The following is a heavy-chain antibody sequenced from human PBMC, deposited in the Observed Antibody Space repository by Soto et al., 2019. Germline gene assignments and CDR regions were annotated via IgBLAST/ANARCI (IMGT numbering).Heavy chain of an antibody. CDR1: GDSTSRGGYY. D-gene: IGHD4-17*01. CDR3: ARGAADYGDAFDI. V-gene: IGHV4-31*03. Sequence: QVRLQESGPGLVKPSQTLSLTCRVSGDSTSRGGYYWSWIRQHPGKGLEWIGYIYWSGNTYFNPSLKSRASISLGTSSNQFSLNLTSVTAADTAVYYCARGAADYGDAFDIWGQGTTVTVSS. CDR2: IYWSGNT. J-gene: IGHJ3*02.